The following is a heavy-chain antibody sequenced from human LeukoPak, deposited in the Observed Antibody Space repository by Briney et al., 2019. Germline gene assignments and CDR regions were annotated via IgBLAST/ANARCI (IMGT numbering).Heavy chain of an antibody. D-gene: IGHD1-7*01. CDR2: INHSGST. CDR1: GGSFTNNY. J-gene: IGHJ4*02. CDR3: ARGPQGTMRKVPRYYVEY. Sequence: SETLSLTCAVYGGSFTNNYWSWIRHPPGKGLEWMGEINHSGSTNYNSSLKSRVTISIDTSKNQLSLKLTSVTAADTAVYYCARGPQGTMRKVPRYYVEYWGQGTLVTVSS. V-gene: IGHV4-34*01.